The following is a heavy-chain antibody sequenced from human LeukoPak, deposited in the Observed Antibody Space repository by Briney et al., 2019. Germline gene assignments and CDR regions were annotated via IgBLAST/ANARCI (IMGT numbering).Heavy chain of an antibody. J-gene: IGHJ3*01. Sequence: SETLSLTCTVSGDSINNYFWTWIRQPPGKGLEGLGYIYSRGTTAYNPSLESRLTMSTDTSKNQFSLTLRSVTTADTAVYFCARVTRTHDAFDVWGQPIMVTVSS. CDR3: ARVTRTHDAFDV. V-gene: IGHV4-59*01. CDR1: GDSINNYF. D-gene: IGHD2-21*02. CDR2: IYSRGTT.